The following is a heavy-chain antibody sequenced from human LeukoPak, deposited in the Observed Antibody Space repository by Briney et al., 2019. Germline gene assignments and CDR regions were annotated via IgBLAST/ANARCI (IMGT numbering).Heavy chain of an antibody. V-gene: IGHV4-39*07. J-gene: IGHJ4*02. CDR3: ARGLLWFGESYYFDY. Sequence: SETLSLTCSVSGGAIGSSIYYWGWIRQPPGKGLEWIGSIYYSGSTYYNSSLKSRVTISVDTSKNQFSLKLNSVTAADTAVYYCARGLLWFGESYYFDYWGQGTLVTVSS. CDR1: GGAIGSSIYY. D-gene: IGHD3-10*01. CDR2: IYYSGST.